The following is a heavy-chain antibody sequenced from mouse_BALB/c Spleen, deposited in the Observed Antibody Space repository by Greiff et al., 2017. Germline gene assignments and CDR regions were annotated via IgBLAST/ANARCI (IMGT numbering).Heavy chain of an antibody. Sequence: VQLQQSGAELVKPGASVKMSCKASGYTFTSYWMHWVKQRPGQGLEWIGTIDPSDSYTSYNQKFKGKATLTVDTSSSTAYMQLSSLTSEDSAVYYCTRGTTATLWYFDVWGAGTTVTVSS. CDR1: GYTFTSYW. J-gene: IGHJ1*01. V-gene: IGHV1S127*01. CDR3: TRGTTATLWYFDV. CDR2: IDPSDSYT. D-gene: IGHD1-2*01.